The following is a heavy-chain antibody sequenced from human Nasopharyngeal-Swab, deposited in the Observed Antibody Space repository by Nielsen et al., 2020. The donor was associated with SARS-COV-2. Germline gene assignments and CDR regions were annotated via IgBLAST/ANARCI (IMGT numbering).Heavy chain of an antibody. V-gene: IGHV4-59*08. CDR3: ARGADQSDGMDV. J-gene: IGHJ6*02. CDR2: IYYSGST. Sequence: SETLSPTCTVSGGSISSYYWSWIRQPPGKGLEWIGYIYYSGSTNYNPSLKSRVTISVDTSKNQFSLKLSSVTAADTAVYYCARGADQSDGMDVWGQGTTVTVSS. D-gene: IGHD4/OR15-4a*01. CDR1: GGSISSYY.